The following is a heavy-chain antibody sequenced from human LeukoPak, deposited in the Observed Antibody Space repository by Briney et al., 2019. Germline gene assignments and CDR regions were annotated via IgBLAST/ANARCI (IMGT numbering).Heavy chain of an antibody. CDR2: IRSKANSYAT. CDR3: NSGYPLRRGY. J-gene: IGHJ4*02. Sequence: GGSLRLSCAASGFTFSGSAMHWVRQASGKGLEWVGRIRSKANSYATAYAASVKGRFTISGDDSKNTAYLQMNSLKTEDTAVYYCNSGYPLRRGYWGQGTLVTVSS. V-gene: IGHV3-73*01. D-gene: IGHD5-12*01. CDR1: GFTFSGSA.